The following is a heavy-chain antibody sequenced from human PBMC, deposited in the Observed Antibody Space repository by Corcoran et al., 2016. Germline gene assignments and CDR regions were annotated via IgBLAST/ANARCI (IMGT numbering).Heavy chain of an antibody. CDR2: INHSGST. D-gene: IGHD6-19*01. CDR1: GGSFSGYY. J-gene: IGHJ6*02. CDR3: ARGGVAVAGKPKLNYYYYGMDV. Sequence: QVQLQQWGAGLLKPSETLSLTCAVYGGSFSGYYWSWIRQPPGKGLEWIGEINHSGSTNYNPSLKSRVTISVDTSKNQFSLKLSSVTAADTAVYYCARGGVAVAGKPKLNYYYYGMDVWGQGTTVTVSS. V-gene: IGHV4-34*01.